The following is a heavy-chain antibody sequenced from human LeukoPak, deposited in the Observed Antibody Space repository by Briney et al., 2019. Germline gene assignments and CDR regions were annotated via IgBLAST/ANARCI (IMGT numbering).Heavy chain of an antibody. CDR1: GGSISSGDYY. V-gene: IGHV4-30-4*01. CDR3: ARVGYSSGLDI. Sequence: PSETLSLTCTVSGGSISSGDYYWSWIRQPPGKGLEWIGYIYYSGSTYYNPSLKSRVTISVDKSKNQFSLKLSSVTAADTAVYYCARVGYSSGLDIWGQGTMVTVSS. CDR2: IYYSGST. D-gene: IGHD6-25*01. J-gene: IGHJ3*02.